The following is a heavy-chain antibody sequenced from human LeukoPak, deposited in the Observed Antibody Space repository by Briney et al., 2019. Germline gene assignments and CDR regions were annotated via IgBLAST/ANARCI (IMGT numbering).Heavy chain of an antibody. CDR2: IYYSGTI. J-gene: IGHJ6*02. CDR3: ARDWGSGSYAHGMDV. V-gene: IGHV4-39*07. CDR1: AGSITSSYY. D-gene: IGHD6-19*01. Sequence: SETLSLTCTVSAGSITSSYYWGWIRQPPGKGLEWIGSIYYSGTILYNQSLKSRVTISVDTSKNQLSLKLSSVTAADTAVYYCARDWGSGSYAHGMDVWGQGTTVIVFS.